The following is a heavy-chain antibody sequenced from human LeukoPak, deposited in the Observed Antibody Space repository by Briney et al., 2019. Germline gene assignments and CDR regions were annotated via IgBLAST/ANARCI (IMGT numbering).Heavy chain of an antibody. D-gene: IGHD6-19*01. Sequence: GGSLRLSCAASGFSFSSHWMSWVRQAPGKGLEWVAHINQDGREKQYVDSVKGRFTISRDNAKNSLYLQMNSLRAEDTAVYYCARVRSGWYEDYWGQGTLVTVSS. J-gene: IGHJ4*02. CDR2: INQDGREK. V-gene: IGHV3-7*04. CDR3: ARVRSGWYEDY. CDR1: GFSFSSHW.